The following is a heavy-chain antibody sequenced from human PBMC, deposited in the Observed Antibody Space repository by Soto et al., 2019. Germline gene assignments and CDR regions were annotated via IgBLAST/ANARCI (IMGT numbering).Heavy chain of an antibody. CDR2: INPDGSGK. J-gene: IGHJ4*02. V-gene: IGHV3-7*01. CDR3: ARGVDYSIDY. CDR1: GFTFSADW. D-gene: IGHD4-4*01. Sequence: ESGGGLVQPGGSLRLSCAASGFTFSADWMNWVRQPPGKGLEWLANINPDGSGKYYVDSLKGRFTIDRDNAKNSLYLQLNSLRAEDTAVYYCARGVDYSIDYWGQGALVIVSP.